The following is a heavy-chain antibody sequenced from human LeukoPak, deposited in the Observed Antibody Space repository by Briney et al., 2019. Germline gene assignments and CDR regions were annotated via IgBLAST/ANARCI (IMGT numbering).Heavy chain of an antibody. V-gene: IGHV4-34*01. D-gene: IGHD3-10*01. J-gene: IGHJ6*03. CDR2: INHSGST. Sequence: SETLSLTCAVYGGSFSGYYWSWIRQPPGKGLEWIGEINHSGSTNYNPSLKSRVTISVDTSKNQFSLKLSSVTAADTAVYYCARVYGSGSYLNYMDVWGKGTTVTVSS. CDR3: ARVYGSGSYLNYMDV. CDR1: GGSFSGYY.